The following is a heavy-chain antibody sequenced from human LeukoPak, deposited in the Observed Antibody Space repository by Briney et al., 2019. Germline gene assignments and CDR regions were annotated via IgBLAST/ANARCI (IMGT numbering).Heavy chain of an antibody. CDR1: GFTFSDYW. CDR2: INIDGSDT. V-gene: IGHV3-74*01. CDR3: TRGSPTVSAGYN. D-gene: IGHD1-1*01. J-gene: IGHJ4*02. Sequence: GGSLRLSCAASGFTFSDYWMHWVRQAPGKGLVWVSRINIDGSDTTYADSVKGRFTISRDDSKNTVFLQMNSLRAEDTAIYFCTRGSPTVSAGYNWGRGTVVTVSS.